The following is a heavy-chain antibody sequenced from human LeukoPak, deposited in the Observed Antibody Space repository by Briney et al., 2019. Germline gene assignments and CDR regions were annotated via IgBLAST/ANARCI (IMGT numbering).Heavy chain of an antibody. CDR2: ISYDGSNK. D-gene: IGHD3-10*01. CDR3: AKDIGSGSYSSVLFDY. Sequence: GGSLRLSCVASGFTFTTSAMHWVRQAPGKGLEWVAGISYDGSNKYYTDSVKGRFIISRDNFKKTVYLQMNSLRPDDTAVYYCAKDIGSGSYSSVLFDYWGQGTLVTVSS. J-gene: IGHJ4*02. V-gene: IGHV3-30*18. CDR1: GFTFTTSA.